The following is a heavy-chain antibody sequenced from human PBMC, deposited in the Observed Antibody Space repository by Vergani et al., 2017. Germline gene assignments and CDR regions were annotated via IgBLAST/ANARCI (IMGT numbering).Heavy chain of an antibody. CDR3: ARQGGYCSSTSCYESYYYGMDV. Sequence: EVQLVQSGAEVKKPGESLKISCKGSGYSFTSYWIGWVRQMPGKGLEWMRIIYPGDSDTRYSPSFQGQVTISADKSISTAYLQWSSLKASDTAMYYCARQGGYCSSTSCYESYYYGMDVWGQGTTVTVSS. CDR1: GYSFTSYW. CDR2: IYPGDSDT. V-gene: IGHV5-51*01. J-gene: IGHJ6*02. D-gene: IGHD2-2*01.